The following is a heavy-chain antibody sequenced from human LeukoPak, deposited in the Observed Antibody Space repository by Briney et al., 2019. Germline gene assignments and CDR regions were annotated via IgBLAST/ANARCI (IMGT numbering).Heavy chain of an antibody. CDR1: GFTFSTYW. J-gene: IGHJ4*02. CDR3: ARSDYYDN. V-gene: IGHV3-74*01. Sequence: GSLRLSCAASGFTFSTYWMHWVRQAPGKGLVWVSRIKSDGSSTSYADSVKGRFTISRDNAKNTLYLQMNSLRAEDTAVYYCARSDYYDNWGQGTLVTVSS. CDR2: IKSDGSST.